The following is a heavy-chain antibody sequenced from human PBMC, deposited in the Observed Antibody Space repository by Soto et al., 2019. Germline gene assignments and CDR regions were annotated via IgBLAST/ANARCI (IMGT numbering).Heavy chain of an antibody. CDR2: IGSSSSYI. D-gene: IGHD3-10*01. CDR1: GFTFSSST. V-gene: IGHV3-21*06. J-gene: IGHJ4*02. CDR3: ARDIGEMSAV. Sequence: GSLRLSCTGSGFTFSSSTMTWVRQGPGKGLEWVSSIGSSSSYIYFADSLKGRFTISRDNAKNSLYLQMNSLRAEDTAVYYCARDIGEMSAVWGQGTQVTVSS.